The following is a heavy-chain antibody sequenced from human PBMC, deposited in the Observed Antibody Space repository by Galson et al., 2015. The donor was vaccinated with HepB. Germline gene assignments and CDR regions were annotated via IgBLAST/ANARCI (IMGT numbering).Heavy chain of an antibody. V-gene: IGHV1-69*13. CDR2: IIPLFGTA. J-gene: IGHJ4*02. CDR3: ARGSAYFDY. Sequence: SVKVSCKASGGTFNTYAMNWVRQAPGQGLEWVGGIIPLFGTADYSQRFQGRVTITADGSTTTAYMELSSLTSDDTAVYYCARGSAYFDYWGLGTQVTVSS. CDR1: GGTFNTYA.